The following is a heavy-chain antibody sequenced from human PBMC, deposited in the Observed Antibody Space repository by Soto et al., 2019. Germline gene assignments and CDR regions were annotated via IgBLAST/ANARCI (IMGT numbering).Heavy chain of an antibody. CDR1: GGTFSSYT. Sequence: QVQLVQSGAEVKKPGSSVKVSCKASGGTFSSYTISWVRQAPGQELEWMGRIIPILGIANYAQKFQGRVTITADKSTSTAYMELSSLRSEDTAVYYCARDLRGYSYGLFDYWGQGTLVTVSS. CDR3: ARDLRGYSYGLFDY. D-gene: IGHD5-18*01. V-gene: IGHV1-69*08. CDR2: IIPILGIA. J-gene: IGHJ4*02.